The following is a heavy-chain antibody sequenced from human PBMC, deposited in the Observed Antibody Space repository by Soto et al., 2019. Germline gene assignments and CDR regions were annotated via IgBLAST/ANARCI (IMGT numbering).Heavy chain of an antibody. V-gene: IGHV4-61*08. CDR1: GGSISSGGYY. D-gene: IGHD3-9*01. Sequence: SETLSLTCTVSGGSISSGGYYWSWIRQHPGKGLEWIGYIYYSGSTNYNPSLKSRVTISVDTSKNQFSLKLSSVTAADTAVYYCARSALTYYDILSPLLYFDYWGQGTLVTVSS. J-gene: IGHJ4*02. CDR2: IYYSGST. CDR3: ARSALTYYDILSPLLYFDY.